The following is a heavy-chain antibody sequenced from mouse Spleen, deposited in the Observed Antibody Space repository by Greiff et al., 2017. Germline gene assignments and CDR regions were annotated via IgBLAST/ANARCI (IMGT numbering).Heavy chain of an antibody. D-gene: IGHD1-1*01. CDR3: ARARYYGSSEGFAY. Sequence: QVQLQQPGAELVKPGASVKLSCKASGYTFTSYWMQWVKQRPGQGLEWIGEIDPSDSYTNYNQKFKGKATLTVDTSSSTAYMQLSSLTSEDSAVYYCARARYYGSSEGFAYWGQGTLVTVSA. J-gene: IGHJ3*01. CDR1: GYTFTSYW. V-gene: IGHV1-50*01. CDR2: IDPSDSYT.